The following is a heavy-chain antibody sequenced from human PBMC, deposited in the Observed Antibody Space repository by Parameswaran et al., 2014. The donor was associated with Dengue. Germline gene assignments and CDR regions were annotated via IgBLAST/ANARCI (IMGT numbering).Heavy chain of an antibody. D-gene: IGHD2-8*01. Sequence: VRLAPGKGLEWVAVISYDGSNKYYADSVKGRFTISRDNSKNTLYPQMNSLRAEDTAVYYCAKDGAPAQGPGYCTNGVCYPIDYWGQGTLVTVSS. V-gene: IGHV3-30*18. CDR3: AKDGAPAQGPGYCTNGVCYPIDY. CDR2: ISYDGSNK. J-gene: IGHJ4*02.